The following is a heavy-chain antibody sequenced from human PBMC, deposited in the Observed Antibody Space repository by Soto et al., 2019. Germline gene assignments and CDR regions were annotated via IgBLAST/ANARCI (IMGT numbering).Heavy chain of an antibody. CDR3: SKGPMSLHEYYYYYYMDV. D-gene: IGHD1-26*01. V-gene: IGHV3-23*01. J-gene: IGHJ6*03. Sequence: GGSLRLSCAASGFTFSSYAMSWVRQAPGKGLEWVSAISGSGGSTYYADSVKGRLTISRDNSKNTLYLQMNSLRAEDTAVYYWSKGPMSLHEYYYYYYMDVWGKGTTVTVSS. CDR2: ISGSGGST. CDR1: GFTFSSYA.